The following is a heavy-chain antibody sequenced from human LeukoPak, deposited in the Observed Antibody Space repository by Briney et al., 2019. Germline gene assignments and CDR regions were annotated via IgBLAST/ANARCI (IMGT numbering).Heavy chain of an antibody. D-gene: IGHD6-6*01. Sequence: PGGSLRLSCAASGFSFDDYAMHWVRQAPGKGLEWVSLISWDGGSTYYADSVKGRFTISRDNSKNSLYLQMNSLRTEDTALYYCAKGHIFSSSGLLGYMDVWGKGTTVTVSS. CDR1: GFSFDDYA. J-gene: IGHJ6*03. CDR3: AKGHIFSSSGLLGYMDV. V-gene: IGHV3-43*02. CDR2: ISWDGGST.